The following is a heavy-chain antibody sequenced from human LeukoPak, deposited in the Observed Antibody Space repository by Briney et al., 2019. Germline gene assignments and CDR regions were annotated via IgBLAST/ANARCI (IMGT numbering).Heavy chain of an antibody. V-gene: IGHV1-18*01. CDR3: AREYSSGWYIDY. D-gene: IGHD6-19*01. CDR2: ISAYNGNT. J-gene: IGHJ4*02. CDR1: GYTFTSYG. Sequence: GASVNVSCKASGYTFTSYGISWVRQAPGQGLEWMGWISAYNGNTNYAQKLQGRVTMTTDTSTSTAYMEMRSLRSHDTAVYYCAREYSSGWYIDYWGQGTLVTVSS.